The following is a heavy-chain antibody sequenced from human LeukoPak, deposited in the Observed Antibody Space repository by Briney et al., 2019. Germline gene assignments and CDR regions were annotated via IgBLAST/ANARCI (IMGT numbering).Heavy chain of an antibody. CDR1: GGSISSNSCY. V-gene: IGHV4-39*01. J-gene: IGHJ3*02. Sequence: SETLSLTXTVSGGSISSNSCYWAWIGQPPGKGLQWIWSIYYSGSTYYNPSLMSRVTISVDTSKNQFSLNLSSVTAADTAVYYCASRITMVRGVIINAFDIWGQGTMVTVSS. D-gene: IGHD3-10*01. CDR3: ASRITMVRGVIINAFDI. CDR2: IYYSGST.